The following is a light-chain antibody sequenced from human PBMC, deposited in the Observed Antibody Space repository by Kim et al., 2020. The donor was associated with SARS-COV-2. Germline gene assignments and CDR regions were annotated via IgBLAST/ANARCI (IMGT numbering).Light chain of an antibody. J-gene: IGKJ2*01. V-gene: IGKV3-20*01. CDR1: QSVSSSY. CDR2: GAS. CDR3: QQYGSSYT. Sequence: LSPGERATLSCRASQSVSSSYLAWYQQKAGQAPRLLIYGASSRATGIPDRFSGSGSGTDFTITISRLEPEDFAVYYCQQYGSSYTFGQGTKLEI.